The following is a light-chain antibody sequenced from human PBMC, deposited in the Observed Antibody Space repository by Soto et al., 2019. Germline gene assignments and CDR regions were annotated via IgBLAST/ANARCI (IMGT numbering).Light chain of an antibody. V-gene: IGKV3-20*01. CDR2: GAS. CDR3: QQYGNSPPNT. J-gene: IGKJ2*01. Sequence: EIVLTQSPGTLSLSPGERATLSCRANQSVSSSYLAWYQQKPGQAPRLLIYGASSRATGIPDRFSGSGSGTDFTLTISRLEPEDFAVYFCQQYGNSPPNTFGQGTKVEIK. CDR1: QSVSSSY.